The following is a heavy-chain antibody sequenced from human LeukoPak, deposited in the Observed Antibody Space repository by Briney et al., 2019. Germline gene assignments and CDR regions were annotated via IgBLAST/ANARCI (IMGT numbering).Heavy chain of an antibody. J-gene: IGHJ3*02. Sequence: SETLSLTCTVSGGSISSSSYYWGWIRQPPGKGLEWIGSIYYSGSTYYNPSLKSRVTISVDRSKNQFSLKLSSVTAADTAVYYCARASIVVVGAFDIWGQGTMVTVSS. CDR3: ARASIVVVGAFDI. CDR1: GGSISSSSYY. V-gene: IGHV4-39*07. D-gene: IGHD2-15*01. CDR2: IYYSGST.